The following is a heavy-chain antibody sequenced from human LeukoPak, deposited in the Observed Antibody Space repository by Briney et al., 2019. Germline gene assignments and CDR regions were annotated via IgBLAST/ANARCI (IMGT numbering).Heavy chain of an antibody. V-gene: IGHV4-4*07. CDR2: IYTSGST. CDR3: ARDTLSDYSNPYYYYYMDV. CDR1: GGSISSYY. D-gene: IGHD4-11*01. J-gene: IGHJ6*03. Sequence: SETLSLTCTVSGGSISSYYWSWIRQPAGKGLEWIGRIYTSGSTNYNPSLKSRVTMSVDTSKNQSSLKLSSVTAADTAVYYCARDTLSDYSNPYYYYYMDVWGKGNPGHRLL.